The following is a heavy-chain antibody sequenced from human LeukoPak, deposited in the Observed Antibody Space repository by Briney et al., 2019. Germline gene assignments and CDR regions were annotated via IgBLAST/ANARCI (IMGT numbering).Heavy chain of an antibody. CDR1: GGSFSGYD. CDR2: INHSGST. D-gene: IGHD6-13*01. CDR3: ARLIAAAGTRYFDY. J-gene: IGHJ4*02. V-gene: IGHV4-34*01. Sequence: SETLSLTCAVYGGSFSGYDWSWIRQPPGKGLEWIGGINHSGSTNYNPSLKSRVTISVDTSKNPSSLKLSSVTAADTAVYYCARLIAAAGTRYFDYWGQGTLVTVSS.